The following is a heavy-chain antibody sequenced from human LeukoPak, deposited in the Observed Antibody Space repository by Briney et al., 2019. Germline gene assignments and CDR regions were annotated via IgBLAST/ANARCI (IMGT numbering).Heavy chain of an antibody. CDR1: GGSISSYY. CDR2: IFYSGST. Sequence: KPSETLSLTCTVSGGSISSYYWSWIRQPPGKGLEWIGFIFYSGSTHYNPSLKSRVTISVDTSKKQFSLKLSSVTAADTAVYYCARGGASSIPFDIWGQGTLVTVSS. V-gene: IGHV4-59*12. D-gene: IGHD6-6*01. CDR3: ARGGASSIPFDI. J-gene: IGHJ4*02.